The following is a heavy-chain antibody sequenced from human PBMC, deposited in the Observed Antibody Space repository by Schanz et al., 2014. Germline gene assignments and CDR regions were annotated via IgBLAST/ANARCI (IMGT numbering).Heavy chain of an antibody. J-gene: IGHJ4*02. V-gene: IGHV3-30*02. CDR2: IRSDERDK. CDR1: GFTFSRSG. CDR3: AKSYDTSGYSGFDY. D-gene: IGHD3-22*01. Sequence: QVQLVESGGGLVQPGRSLRLSCAASGFTFSRSGIHWVRQAPGMGLEWVALIRSDERDKCYADSVKGRFTISRDNSKNTLYLQMNSLRTEDTAVYFCAKSYDTSGYSGFDYWGQGTLVTVSS.